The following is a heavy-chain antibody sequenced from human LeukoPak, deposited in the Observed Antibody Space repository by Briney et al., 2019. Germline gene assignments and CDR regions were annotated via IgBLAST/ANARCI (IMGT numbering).Heavy chain of an antibody. J-gene: IGHJ2*01. V-gene: IGHV3-53*01. CDR2: IYAGGSI. Sequence: PGGSLRLSCAASVFTVSDSYINWVRQAPGKGLEWVSVIYAGGSIYHAESVEGRFTISRDISKNTVYLQMNNLRADDTAVYYCAKYVDWLEYGWYFDLWGRGNLVTVSS. D-gene: IGHD3-9*01. CDR1: VFTVSDSY. CDR3: AKYVDWLEYGWYFDL.